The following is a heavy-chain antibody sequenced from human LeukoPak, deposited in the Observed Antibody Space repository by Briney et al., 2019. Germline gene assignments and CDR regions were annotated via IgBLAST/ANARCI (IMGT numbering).Heavy chain of an antibody. CDR1: AFTFSNAW. J-gene: IGHJ4*02. D-gene: IGHD2-15*01. CDR3: ARFRRSAQSY. CDR2: IGPDGSDK. Sequence: GGSLRLSCAASAFTFSNAWMSWVRQAPGKGLEWVANIGPDGSDKQYVDSMKGRFTISRDNAQNSVYLHMNSLTAEDTAVYYCARFRRSAQSYWGQGILVTVSS. V-gene: IGHV3-7*01.